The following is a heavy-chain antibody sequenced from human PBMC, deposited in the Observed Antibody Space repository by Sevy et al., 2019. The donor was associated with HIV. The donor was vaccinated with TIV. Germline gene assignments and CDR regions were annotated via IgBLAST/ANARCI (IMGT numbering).Heavy chain of an antibody. V-gene: IGHV1-69*13. CDR1: GGTFSSYA. Sequence: ASVKVSCKASGGTFSSYAISWVRQAPGQGLEWMGGIIPIFGTANYAQKFQGRVTITADESTSTAYMVLSSLRSEDTAVHYCARDTGSSFDLYYYYYGMDVWGQGTTVTVSS. D-gene: IGHD6-6*01. J-gene: IGHJ6*02. CDR3: ARDTGSSFDLYYYYYGMDV. CDR2: IIPIFGTA.